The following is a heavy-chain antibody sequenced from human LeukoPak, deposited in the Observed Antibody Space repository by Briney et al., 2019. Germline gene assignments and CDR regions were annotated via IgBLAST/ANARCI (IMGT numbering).Heavy chain of an antibody. CDR2: IYHSGST. J-gene: IGHJ6*03. V-gene: IGHV4-39*07. CDR3: ARLIAAAGTFRSYYYYMDV. D-gene: IGHD6-13*01. CDR1: GGSISSSNYY. Sequence: PSETLSLTCTVSGGSISSSNYYWGCIRQPPGKGLEWIGSIYHSGSTNYNPSLKSRVTISVDKSKNQFSLKLSSVTAADTAVYYCARLIAAAGTFRSYYYYMDVWGKGTTVTVS.